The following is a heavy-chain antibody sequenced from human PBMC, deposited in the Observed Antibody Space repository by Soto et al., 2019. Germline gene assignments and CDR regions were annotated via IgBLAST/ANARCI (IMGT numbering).Heavy chain of an antibody. Sequence: SETLPLTCAVYGGSFSGYYWSWIRQPPGKGLEWIGEINHSGSTNYNPSLKSRVTISVDTSKNQFSLKLSSVTAADTAVYYCARRITIFGVVIGWFDPWGQGTLVTVSS. CDR3: ARRITIFGVVIGWFDP. D-gene: IGHD3-3*01. J-gene: IGHJ5*02. V-gene: IGHV4-34*01. CDR2: INHSGST. CDR1: GGSFSGYY.